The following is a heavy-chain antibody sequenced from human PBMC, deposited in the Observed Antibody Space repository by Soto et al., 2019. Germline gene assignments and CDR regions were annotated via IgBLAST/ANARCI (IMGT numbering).Heavy chain of an antibody. Sequence: ASVKVSCKASGYTFTSYDINWVRQATGQGLEWMGWMNPNSGNTGYAQKFQGRVTMTRNTSKNQVVLTMTNMDPVDTATYYCERIPVDSSGWLRYYYYGMDVWGQGTTVTSP. V-gene: IGHV1-8*01. CDR2: MNPNSGNT. J-gene: IGHJ6*02. CDR1: GYTFTSYD. D-gene: IGHD6-19*01. CDR3: ERIPVDSSGWLRYYYYGMDV.